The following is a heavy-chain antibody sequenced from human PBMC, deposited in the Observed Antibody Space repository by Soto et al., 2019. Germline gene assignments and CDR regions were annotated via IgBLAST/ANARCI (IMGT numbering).Heavy chain of an antibody. CDR3: VRAAGIAAAGSSKVVL. CDR2: ISFEGSYK. D-gene: IGHD6-13*01. J-gene: IGHJ4*02. Sequence: QGQLVESWGGVVQPGRSLRLSCEASGFAIRSNAIHWVRQAPGTGLEWVAVISFEGSYKYYADYVKGRFTVSRDNSKNPVSLQMDRLTGEESALYYCVRAAGIAAAGSSKVVLWGQGTLVTVSS. V-gene: IGHV3-30*04. CDR1: GFAIRSNA.